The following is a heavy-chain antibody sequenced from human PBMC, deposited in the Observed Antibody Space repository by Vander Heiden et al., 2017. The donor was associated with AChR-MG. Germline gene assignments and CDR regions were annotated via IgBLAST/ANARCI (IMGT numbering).Heavy chain of an antibody. CDR3: ARNNYGSGFDP. J-gene: IGHJ5*02. CDR1: SGSMSSYY. Sequence: QVQLQESGPGLVKPSETLSLTCTVSSGSMSSYYWSWIRQPPGKGLEWIGYIYYSGSTNYNPSLKSRVTISVDTSKNQFSLKVSSVTAADTAVYYCARNNYGSGFDPWGQGTLVTVSS. D-gene: IGHD3-10*01. CDR2: IYYSGST. V-gene: IGHV4-59*01.